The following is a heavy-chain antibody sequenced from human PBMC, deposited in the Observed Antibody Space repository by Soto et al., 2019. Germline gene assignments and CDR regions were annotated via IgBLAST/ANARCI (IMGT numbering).Heavy chain of an antibody. J-gene: IGHJ4*02. CDR2: IWYDGSNK. D-gene: IGHD2-2*01. Sequence: PGWSLRLSCAASGFTFSSYGMHWVRQAPGKGLEWVAFIWYDGSNKYYADSVKGRFTISRDNSKNTLYLQMNSLRAEDTAVYYCARDPIGVVPAPLALPDYSGQGTLVIVSS. CDR3: ARDPIGVVPAPLALPDY. V-gene: IGHV3-33*01. CDR1: GFTFSSYG.